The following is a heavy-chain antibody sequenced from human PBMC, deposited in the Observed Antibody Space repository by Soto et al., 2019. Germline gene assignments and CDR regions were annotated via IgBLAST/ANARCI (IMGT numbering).Heavy chain of an antibody. D-gene: IGHD1-7*01. Sequence: SQTLSLTDAISGDRFSSNGVAWNWIRQSPSSGLEWLGRTYYRSKWYNDYAVSVKSRITVNQDTSKNQFSLQLSSVTPEATAVCDCPRGWNSGFDVWGQGTLVTVSS. CDR3: PRGWNSGFDV. CDR2: TYYRSKWYN. CDR1: GDRFSSNGVA. V-gene: IGHV6-1*01. J-gene: IGHJ3*01.